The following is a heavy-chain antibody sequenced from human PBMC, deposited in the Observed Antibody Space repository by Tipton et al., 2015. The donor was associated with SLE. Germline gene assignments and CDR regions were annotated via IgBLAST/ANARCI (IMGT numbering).Heavy chain of an antibody. J-gene: IGHJ4*02. CDR2: IKQDGSEK. V-gene: IGHV3-7*01. CDR3: ARESPNGGRYGYFDY. Sequence: SLRLSCAASGFTFSFYWMSWVRQAPGKGLEWVANIKQDGSEKNYVDSVKGRFTISRDNAKNSLYLQMNSLSVEDTAVYYCARESPNGGRYGYFDYWGQGALVTVSS. D-gene: IGHD1-26*01. CDR1: GFTFSFYW.